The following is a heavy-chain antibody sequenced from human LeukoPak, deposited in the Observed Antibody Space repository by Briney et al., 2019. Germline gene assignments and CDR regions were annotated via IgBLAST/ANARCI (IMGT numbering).Heavy chain of an antibody. CDR2: TYCRSTWYN. CDR1: GDSVSSNSVT. Sequence: SQTLSLTCAISGDSVSSNSVTWNWIRQSPSRGLEWLGRTYCRSTWYNDYAVSVRGRITVNPDTSKNQFSLHLNSVTPEDTAVYYCARRLTQYDCFDPWGQGILVTVSS. D-gene: IGHD2-2*01. CDR3: ARRLTQYDCFDP. J-gene: IGHJ5*02. V-gene: IGHV6-1*01.